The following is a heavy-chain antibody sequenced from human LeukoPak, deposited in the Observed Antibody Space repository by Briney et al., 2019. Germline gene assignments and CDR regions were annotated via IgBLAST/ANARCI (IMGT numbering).Heavy chain of an antibody. CDR3: ARGANYYGSGSYYMYYYYYMDV. Sequence: ASVTVSCKASGYTFTSYGISWVRQAPGQGLEWMGWISAYNGNTNYAQKFQGRVTITADESTSTAYMELSSLRSEDMAVYYCARGANYYGSGSYYMYYYYYMDVWGKGTTVTISS. V-gene: IGHV1-18*03. CDR1: GYTFTSYG. J-gene: IGHJ6*03. D-gene: IGHD3-10*01. CDR2: ISAYNGNT.